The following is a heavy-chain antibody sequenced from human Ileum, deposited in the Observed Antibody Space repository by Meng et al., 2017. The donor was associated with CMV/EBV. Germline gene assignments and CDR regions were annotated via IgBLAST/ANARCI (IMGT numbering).Heavy chain of an antibody. CDR2: INEDGSER. Sequence: GGSLRLSCAASGFTFSRYWMAWVRQAPGKGLEWVATINEDGSERQYVDSVKGRFNISGDNAKNSLYLQMNSLRAEDTAVYYCARVGVWYGMDVWGQGTTVTVSS. V-gene: IGHV3-7*01. D-gene: IGHD3-16*01. J-gene: IGHJ6*02. CDR1: GFTFSRYW. CDR3: ARVGVWYGMDV.